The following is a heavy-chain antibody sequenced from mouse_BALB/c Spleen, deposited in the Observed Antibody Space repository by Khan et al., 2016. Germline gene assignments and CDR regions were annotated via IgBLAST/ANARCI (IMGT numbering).Heavy chain of an antibody. CDR1: GYTFTNYG. J-gene: IGHJ4*01. V-gene: IGHV9-3-1*01. CDR3: ASYGNYYAMDY. Sequence: QIQLVQSGPELKKPGETVKISCKTSGYTFTNYGMNWVKQAPGKGLKWMGWINTYTGEPAYADDFKGRFALSLETSARTAFLLINNLKNEDTATYFGASYGNYYAMDYWGQGTSVTVSS. D-gene: IGHD2-1*01. CDR2: INTYTGEP.